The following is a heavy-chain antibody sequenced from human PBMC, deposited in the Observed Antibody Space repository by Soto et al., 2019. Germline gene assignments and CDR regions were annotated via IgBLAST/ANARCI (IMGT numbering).Heavy chain of an antibody. CDR1: GYTFTSYD. CDR2: MNPNSGNT. D-gene: IGHD3-3*01. J-gene: IGHJ6*02. V-gene: IGHV1-8*01. CDR3: ARGITIFGVVHYYYYGMDV. Sequence: ASVKVSCNXSGYTFTSYDIDWVRQATGQGLEWMGWMNPNSGNTGYAQKFQGRVTMTRNTSISTAYMELSSLRSEDTAVYYCARGITIFGVVHYYYYGMDVWGQGTTVTVSS.